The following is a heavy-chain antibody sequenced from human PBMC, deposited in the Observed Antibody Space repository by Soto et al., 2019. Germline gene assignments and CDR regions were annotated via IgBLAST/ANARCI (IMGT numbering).Heavy chain of an antibody. D-gene: IGHD5-12*01. CDR1: GYTFTSYY. V-gene: IGHV1-46*01. CDR3: ARGDIVAIFGMDV. CDR2: INPSGGST. J-gene: IGHJ6*02. Sequence: QVQLVQSGAEVKKPGASVKVSCKASGYTFTSYYMHWVRQAPGQGLEWMGIINPSGGSTTYAQKVQVRVTMTRDTSTSTVYMELSSLRSEDTAVYYCARGDIVAIFGMDVWGQGTTVTVSS.